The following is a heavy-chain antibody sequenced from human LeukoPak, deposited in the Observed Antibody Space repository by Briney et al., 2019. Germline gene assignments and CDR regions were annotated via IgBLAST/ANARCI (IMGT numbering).Heavy chain of an antibody. V-gene: IGHV3-9*03. CDR3: ARTQSMAVIDY. D-gene: IGHD6-19*01. CDR1: GFTFDDYA. CDR2: ISWNSGSI. J-gene: IGHJ4*02. Sequence: GRSLRLSCAASGFTFDDYAMHWVRQAPGKGLEWVSGISWNSGSIGYADSVKGRFTISRDNAKNSLYLQMNSLRAEDMALYYCARTQSMAVIDYWGQGTLVTVSS.